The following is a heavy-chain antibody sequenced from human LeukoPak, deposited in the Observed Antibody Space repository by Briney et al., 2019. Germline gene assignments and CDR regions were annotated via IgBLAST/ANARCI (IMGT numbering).Heavy chain of an antibody. CDR2: IIPIFGTA. J-gene: IGHJ6*03. D-gene: IGHD2-2*02. V-gene: IGHV1-69*05. CDR1: GGTFSSYA. CDR3: ARTVVPAAIVRYYYHYMDV. Sequence: VASVKVSCKASGGTFSSYAISWVRQAPGQGLEWMGGIIPIFGTANYAQKFQGRVTITTDESTSTAYMELSSLRSEDTAVYYCARTVVPAAIVRYYYHYMDVWGKGTTVTVSS.